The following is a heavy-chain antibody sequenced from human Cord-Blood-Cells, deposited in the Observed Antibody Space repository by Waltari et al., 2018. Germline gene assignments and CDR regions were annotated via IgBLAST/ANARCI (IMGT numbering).Heavy chain of an antibody. CDR3: ASWGSSPANYWYFDL. CDR2: IKQDGSEK. J-gene: IGHJ2*01. D-gene: IGHD6-6*01. Sequence: EVQLVESGGGLVQPGGSLRLSCAASGFTFSSYWMSWVRQAPGKGLGWVANIKQDGSEKYYVDSVKGRFTISRDNAKNSLYLQMNSLRAEDTAVYYCASWGSSPANYWYFDLWGRGTLVTVSS. V-gene: IGHV3-7*01. CDR1: GFTFSSYW.